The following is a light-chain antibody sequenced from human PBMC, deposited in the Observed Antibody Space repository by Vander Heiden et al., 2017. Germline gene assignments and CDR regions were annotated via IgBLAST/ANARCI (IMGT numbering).Light chain of an antibody. CDR3: QQYNSYSPVT. V-gene: IGKV1-5*03. Sequence: DIQMTRSPSTLSASVGDRVTITCRASQSISSWLAWYQQKPGKAPKRLIYKASSLESGVPSRFSGSGSGTEFTLTISSLQPDDFATYYCQQYNSYSPVTFGQGTKVEIK. CDR2: KAS. J-gene: IGKJ1*01. CDR1: QSISSW.